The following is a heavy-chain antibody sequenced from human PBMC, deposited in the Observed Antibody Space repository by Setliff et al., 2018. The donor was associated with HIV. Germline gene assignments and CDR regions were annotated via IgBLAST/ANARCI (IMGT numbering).Heavy chain of an antibody. V-gene: IGHV4-39*01. J-gene: IGHJ4*02. CDR1: GGSIISDIFY. CDR2: IYPGST. D-gene: IGHD2-8*02. Sequence: ETLSLTWSVSGGSIISDIFYWGWIRQPPGKGLEWIGSIYPGSTKYNPSLRSRLTISLDSSTNQFSVTLSSVTAADTAMYYCARYTVGSMLDYWGPGTLVTVSS. CDR3: ARYTVGSMLDY.